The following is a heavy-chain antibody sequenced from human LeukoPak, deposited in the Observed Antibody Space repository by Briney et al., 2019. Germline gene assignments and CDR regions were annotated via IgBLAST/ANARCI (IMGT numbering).Heavy chain of an antibody. D-gene: IGHD3-3*01. CDR1: GFTFSSYW. Sequence: GGPLRLSCAASGFTFSSYWMHWVRNAPGKGLVWVSRINTDGSSTIYADSVKGRFTLSRDKAENTLYLQMKSLRDEDTAVYACARGNEWSFDYWAQGTLATVSS. CDR3: ARGNEWSFDY. CDR2: INTDGSST. V-gene: IGHV3-74*01. J-gene: IGHJ4*02.